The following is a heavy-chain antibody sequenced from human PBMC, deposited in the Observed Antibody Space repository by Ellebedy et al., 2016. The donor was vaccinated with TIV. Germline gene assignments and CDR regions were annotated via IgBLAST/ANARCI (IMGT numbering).Heavy chain of an antibody. CDR3: ARLPCGSTSCGGAAFDF. V-gene: IGHV1-2*02. J-gene: IGHJ3*01. CDR1: GYTFTGYH. D-gene: IGHD2-2*01. CDR2: INPKNGGT. Sequence: ASVKVSXKASGYTFTGYHIHWVRQAPGQGLQWLGWINPKNGGTNYAQKLQGRVTMTTDSTSTAYMELRSLRPDDTAVYYCARLPCGSTSCGGAAFDFWGQGTMVTVSS.